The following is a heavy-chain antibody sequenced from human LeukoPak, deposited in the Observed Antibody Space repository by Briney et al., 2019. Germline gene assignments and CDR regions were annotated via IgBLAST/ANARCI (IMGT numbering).Heavy chain of an antibody. CDR3: ARKVTYYYGSGSYSADDY. Sequence: SVTVSCKASGYTFTGYYMHWVRQAPGQGLEWMGRIIPILGIANYAQKFQGRVTITADKSTSTAYMELSSLRSEDTAVYYCARKVTYYYGSGSYSADDYWGQGTLVTVSS. V-gene: IGHV1-69*02. CDR2: IIPILGIA. D-gene: IGHD3-10*01. J-gene: IGHJ4*02. CDR1: GYTFTGYY.